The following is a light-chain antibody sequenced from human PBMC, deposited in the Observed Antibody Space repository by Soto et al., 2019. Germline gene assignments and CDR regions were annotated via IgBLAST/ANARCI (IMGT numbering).Light chain of an antibody. CDR2: EVS. CDR1: SSDVGGYNY. CDR3: SSYTSSSTLVV. J-gene: IGLJ2*01. Sequence: QSVLTQPASVSGSPGQSITISCTGTSSDVGGYNYVSWYQQHPGKAPKLMIYEVSNGPSGVSNRFSGPKSGNTASLTISGLQAEDEADYYCSSYTSSSTLVVFGGGTKVTVL. V-gene: IGLV2-14*01.